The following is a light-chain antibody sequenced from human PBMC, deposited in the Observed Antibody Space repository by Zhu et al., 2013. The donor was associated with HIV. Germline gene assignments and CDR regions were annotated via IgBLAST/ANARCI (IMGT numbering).Light chain of an antibody. CDR1: QTVSSNF. V-gene: IGKV3-20*01. CDR3: QQYDRSPLT. CDR2: GAS. J-gene: IGKJ4*01. Sequence: ETVLTQSPGTLSLSPGERATLSCRASQTVSSNFLAWYHQIPGQAPRLLIYGASNRATGIPDRFSGSGSGTDFTLSISRLEPEDFAVYYCQQYDRSPLTFGGGTTVEIK.